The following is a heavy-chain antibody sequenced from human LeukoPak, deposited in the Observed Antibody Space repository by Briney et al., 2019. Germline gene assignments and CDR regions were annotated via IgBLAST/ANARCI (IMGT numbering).Heavy chain of an antibody. CDR2: ISSSSSYI. D-gene: IGHD3-10*02. CDR1: SFTVSSYR. CDR3: AELGITMIGGV. V-gene: IGHV3-21*01. Sequence: PGGSLRLSCAASSFTVSSYRMTWVRQAPGKGLEWVSSISSSSSYIHYADSVKGRFTVSRDNAKNSLYLQMNSLRAEDTAVYYCAELGITMIGGVWGKGTTVTISS. J-gene: IGHJ6*04.